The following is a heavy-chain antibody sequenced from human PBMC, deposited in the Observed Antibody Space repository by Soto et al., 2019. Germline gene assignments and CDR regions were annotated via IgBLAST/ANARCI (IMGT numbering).Heavy chain of an antibody. D-gene: IGHD2-15*01. CDR3: SRDPGGVAPYYYYGMDV. Sequence: QVQLQESGPGLVKPSGTLSLTCAVSGGSISSSKWWSWVRQPPGKGLEWIGEIYHSGTTNYNPSLKSRVTISVDKSKNELSLNLSSVTAADTAVYYCSRDPGGVAPYYYYGMDVWGQGTTVTVSS. CDR2: IYHSGTT. CDR1: GGSISSSKW. V-gene: IGHV4-4*02. J-gene: IGHJ6*02.